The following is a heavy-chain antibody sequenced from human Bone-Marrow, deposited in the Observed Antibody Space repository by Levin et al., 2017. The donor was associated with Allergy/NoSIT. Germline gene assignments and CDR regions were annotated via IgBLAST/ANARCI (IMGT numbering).Heavy chain of an antibody. D-gene: IGHD3-16*01. V-gene: IGHV3-53*01. Sequence: LSLPCAVSGFTVSNTYMSWVRQAPGAGLEWVSLIYSVGTTYYADSVKGRFTISRDNSRNTLYLQMNSLRAEDTAVYYCTGGPSGVRGWGQGTLVTVSS. CDR1: GFTVSNTY. J-gene: IGHJ4*02. CDR3: TGGPSGVRG. CDR2: IYSVGTT.